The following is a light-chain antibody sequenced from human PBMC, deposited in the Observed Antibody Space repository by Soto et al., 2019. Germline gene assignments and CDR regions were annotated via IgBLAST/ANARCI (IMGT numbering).Light chain of an antibody. CDR3: QQSDTYPLT. Sequence: DIHMTHSPSSVSASVLYICTITCRASQSIGTWLAWYQHRPGKAPRLLIYDASTLRSGVPSRFSGSGSGTEFTLTISSLQADDFATYYCQQSDTYPLTFGQGTRLEI. V-gene: IGKV1-5*01. CDR1: QSIGTW. J-gene: IGKJ5*01. CDR2: DAS.